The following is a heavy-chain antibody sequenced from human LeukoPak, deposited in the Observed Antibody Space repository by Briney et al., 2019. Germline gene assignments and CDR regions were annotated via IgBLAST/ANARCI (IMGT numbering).Heavy chain of an antibody. V-gene: IGHV3-15*01. CDR3: TTGPGDSGY. J-gene: IGHJ4*02. CDR2: IKSKNVGETT. CDR1: GLTFGNAW. D-gene: IGHD2-21*02. Sequence: GGSLRLSCVVSGLTFGNAWMSWVRQAPGKGLEWVGRIKSKNVGETTEYAAPVQGRFTISRDDSKNTVYLQMSSLKTEDTAVYYCTTGPGDSGYWGQGTLVTVSS.